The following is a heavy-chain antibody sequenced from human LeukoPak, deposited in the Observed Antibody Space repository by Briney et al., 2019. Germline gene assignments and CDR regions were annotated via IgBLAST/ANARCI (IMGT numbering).Heavy chain of an antibody. Sequence: SQTLSLTCAISGDSVSRNNVAWNWIRQSSSRGLEWLGRTYHRSKWYNDYALSVKGRITVNPDTSKNQFSLQLNSVTPEDTAVYYCAAWYGGGFDYWGQGTLVTVSS. CDR2: TYHRSKWYN. CDR1: GDSVSRNNVA. CDR3: AAWYGGGFDY. V-gene: IGHV6-1*01. D-gene: IGHD3-10*01. J-gene: IGHJ4*02.